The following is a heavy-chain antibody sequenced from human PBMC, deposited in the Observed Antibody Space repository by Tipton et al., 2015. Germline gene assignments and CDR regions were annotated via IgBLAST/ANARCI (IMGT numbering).Heavy chain of an antibody. CDR2: IRYDGSNA. Sequence: QLVQSGAEVKKPGSSVKVSCKASGGTFSIYGMHWVRQIPGKGLEWLASIRYDGSNAKYAESTKGRFTISRDNSKNNLYLQMNNLRAEDTAMYYCARDNGGDYYGSGSYFYHFDSWGQGTLVTVSS. D-gene: IGHD3-10*01. CDR3: ARDNGGDYYGSGSYFYHFDS. CDR1: GGTFSIYG. V-gene: IGHV3-30*02. J-gene: IGHJ4*02.